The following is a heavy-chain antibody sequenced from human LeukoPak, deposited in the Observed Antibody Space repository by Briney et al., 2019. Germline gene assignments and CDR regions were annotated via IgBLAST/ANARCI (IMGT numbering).Heavy chain of an antibody. J-gene: IGHJ5*02. CDR2: ISYDGGNE. Sequence: GGSLRLSCVASGFTFSRYDMHWVRQAPGKGLEWVAVISYDGGNEIYAVSVKGRFTISRDNSKNTLYLQMNSLRAEDTAVYYCARAAAVTGAFRDNWFDPWGQGALATVSS. V-gene: IGHV3-30-3*01. CDR3: ARAAAVTGAFRDNWFDP. CDR1: GFTFSRYD. D-gene: IGHD6-19*01.